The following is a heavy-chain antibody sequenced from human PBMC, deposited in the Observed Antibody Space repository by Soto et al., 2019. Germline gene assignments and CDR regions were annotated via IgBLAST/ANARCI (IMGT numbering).Heavy chain of an antibody. CDR2: IYHSGST. D-gene: IGHD3-22*01. Sequence: SETLSLTCAVSGGPISSSNWWSWVRQPPGKGLEWIGEIYHSGSTNYNPSLKSRVTISVDKSKNQFSLKLSSVTAADTAVYYCASLYDSSGYSGENWFDPWGQGTLVTVSS. J-gene: IGHJ5*02. CDR3: ASLYDSSGYSGENWFDP. V-gene: IGHV4-4*02. CDR1: GGPISSSNW.